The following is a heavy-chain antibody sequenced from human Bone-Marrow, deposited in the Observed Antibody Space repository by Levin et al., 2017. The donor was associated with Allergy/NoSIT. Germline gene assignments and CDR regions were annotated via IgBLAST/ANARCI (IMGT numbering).Heavy chain of an antibody. Sequence: PGGSLRLSCSASGFSFSTYGMHWVRQAPGKGLEWVAVISHDGTNENYGDSVRGRFIISKDNYMSALHLQMNSLRAEDTATYYCAKEDYSRGWFGMDVWGQGTTVIVSS. J-gene: IGHJ6*02. CDR1: GFSFSTYG. CDR2: ISHDGTNE. V-gene: IGHV3-30*18. D-gene: IGHD6-19*01. CDR3: AKEDYSRGWFGMDV.